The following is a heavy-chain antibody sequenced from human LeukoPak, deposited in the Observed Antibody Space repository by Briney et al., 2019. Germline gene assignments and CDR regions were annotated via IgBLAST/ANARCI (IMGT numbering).Heavy chain of an antibody. Sequence: GGSLRLSCSASGFTFSSYAMHWVRQAPGKGLEYVSAISSNGGSTYYADSVKGRFTISRDNSKNTLYLQMSSLRAEDTAVYYCVKVGGIAVAYYYGMDVWGQGTTVTVSS. V-gene: IGHV3-64D*06. CDR2: ISSNGGST. CDR1: GFTFSSYA. J-gene: IGHJ6*02. D-gene: IGHD6-19*01. CDR3: VKVGGIAVAYYYGMDV.